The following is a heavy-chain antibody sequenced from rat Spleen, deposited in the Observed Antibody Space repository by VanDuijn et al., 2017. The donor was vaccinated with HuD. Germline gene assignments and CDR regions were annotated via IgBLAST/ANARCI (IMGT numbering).Heavy chain of an antibody. V-gene: IGHV5-29*01. CDR3: ARRHYGYTDYFDY. D-gene: IGHD1-9*01. CDR2: ISYGDSSGHSGT. CDR1: GFTFSDYG. J-gene: IGHJ2*01. Sequence: EVQLVESGGGLVQPGRSLKLSCAASGFTFSDYGMAWVRQAPTKGLEWVTTISYGDSSGHSGTYYRDSVKGRFTISRDNAKSTLYLQMNSLRSEDTATYYCARRHYGYTDYFDYWGQGVMVTVSS.